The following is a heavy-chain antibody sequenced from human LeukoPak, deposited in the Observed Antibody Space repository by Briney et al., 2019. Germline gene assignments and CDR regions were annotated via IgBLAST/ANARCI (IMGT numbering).Heavy chain of an antibody. CDR1: GGSISSGGYY. Sequence: SQTLSLTCTVSGGSISSGGYYWGWIRQHPGKGLEWIGYIYYSGSTYYNPSLKSRVTISVDTSKNQFSLKLSSVTAADTAVYYCARGDVVTAILLLWGQGTLVTVSS. V-gene: IGHV4-31*03. CDR3: ARGDVVTAILLL. D-gene: IGHD2-21*02. CDR2: IYYSGST. J-gene: IGHJ4*02.